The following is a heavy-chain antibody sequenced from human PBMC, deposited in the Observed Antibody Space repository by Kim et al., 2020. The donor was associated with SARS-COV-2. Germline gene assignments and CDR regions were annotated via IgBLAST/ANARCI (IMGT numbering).Heavy chain of an antibody. V-gene: IGHV3-30*18. CDR1: GFTFSTYG. J-gene: IGHJ6*02. CDR3: AKDRGVDCQTPCLDYGMDV. D-gene: IGHD2-21*02. CDR2: ISYDGSNK. Sequence: GGSLRLSCAASGFTFSTYGMHWVRQAPGKGLEWVAVISYDGSNKYYADSVKGRFTISRDNSKNSLYLQMNSLRAEDTAVYYCAKDRGVDCQTPCLDYGMDVWGQGTTVTVSS.